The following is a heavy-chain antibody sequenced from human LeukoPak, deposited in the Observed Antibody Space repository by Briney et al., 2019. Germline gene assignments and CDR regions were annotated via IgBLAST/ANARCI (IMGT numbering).Heavy chain of an antibody. J-gene: IGHJ4*02. D-gene: IGHD2-8*02. CDR2: IYYSGST. CDR1: GGSISSSSYY. V-gene: IGHV4-39*07. Sequence: SETLSLTCTVSGGSISSSSYYWGWIRQPPGKGLEWIGSIYYSGSTYYNPSLKSRVTISADTSRNQFSLKLSSVTAADTAFYYCARGYWFYFDYWGQGTLVTVSS. CDR3: ARGYWFYFDY.